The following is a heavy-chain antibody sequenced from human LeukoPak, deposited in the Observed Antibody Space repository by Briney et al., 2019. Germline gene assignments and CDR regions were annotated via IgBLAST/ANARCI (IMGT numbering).Heavy chain of an antibody. J-gene: IGHJ4*02. CDR3: ARVGSRYCSGANCYDGF. V-gene: IGHV3-30-3*01. CDR2: ISYDGNNQ. Sequence: GRSLRLSCAASGFAFSSLAMHWVRQAPGKGLEWVAFISYDGNNQYYADSVKGRFTIPRDNSKNTLYLQMNNLRAEDTAIYYCARVGSRYCSGANCYDGFWGQGTLVSVSS. CDR1: GFAFSSLA. D-gene: IGHD2-15*01.